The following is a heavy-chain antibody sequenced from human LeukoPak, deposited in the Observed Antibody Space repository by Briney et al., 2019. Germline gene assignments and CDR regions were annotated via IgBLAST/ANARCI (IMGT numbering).Heavy chain of an antibody. CDR2: IYYTGTT. CDR1: GGSITSTSYY. Sequence: PSETLSLTCNVSGGSITSTSYYWGWIRQPPGKGLEWLGNIYYTGTTYYNPSLKSRLTISVDTSKNQFSLRLTSVTAADTAIYYCARRPYDILNYFDYWGQGTLVTVSS. CDR3: ARRPYDILNYFDY. V-gene: IGHV4-39*07. J-gene: IGHJ4*02. D-gene: IGHD3-9*01.